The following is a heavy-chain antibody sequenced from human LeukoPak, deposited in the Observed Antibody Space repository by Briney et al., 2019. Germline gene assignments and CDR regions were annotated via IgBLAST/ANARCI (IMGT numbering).Heavy chain of an antibody. D-gene: IGHD5-18*01. CDR2: INHSGST. V-gene: IGHV4-34*01. J-gene: IGHJ4*02. CDR3: ARHRTLGYGYGPDFDY. CDR1: GGSFSGYY. Sequence: SETLSLTCAVYGGSFSGYYWSWIRQPPGKGLEWIGEINHSGSTNYNPSLKSRVTISVDTSKNQFSLKLSSVTAADTAVYYCARHRTLGYGYGPDFDYWGQGTLVTVSS.